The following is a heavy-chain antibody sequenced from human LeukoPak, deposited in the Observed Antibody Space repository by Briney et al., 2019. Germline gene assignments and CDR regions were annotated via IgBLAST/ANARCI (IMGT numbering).Heavy chain of an antibody. D-gene: IGHD2-2*01. CDR1: GGSISGGYY. V-gene: IGHV4-38-2*02. J-gene: IGHJ4*02. Sequence: PSETLSLTCTVSGGSISGGYYWGWIRQPPGKGLEWIGNIYHSGSTYYNPSLKSRVTISVDTTKNQFSLKLSSVTAADTAVYYCARGGVVPAARFDYWGQGTLVIVSS. CDR3: ARGGVVPAARFDY. CDR2: IYHSGST.